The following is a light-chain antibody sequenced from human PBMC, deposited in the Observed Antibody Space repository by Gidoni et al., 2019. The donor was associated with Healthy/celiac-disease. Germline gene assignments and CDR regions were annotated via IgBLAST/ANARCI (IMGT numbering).Light chain of an antibody. V-gene: IGKV1-39*01. CDR1: QSISSS. Sequence: DIQMTQSPSSLSASVGDRVTITCRASQSISSSLNWYQQKPGKAPKLLIYAASSLQSWVPSRFSGSGSWTDFTLTISSLQPEDFATYYCQQSYSTPPWTFGQGPKVEIK. CDR3: QQSYSTPPWT. J-gene: IGKJ1*01. CDR2: AAS.